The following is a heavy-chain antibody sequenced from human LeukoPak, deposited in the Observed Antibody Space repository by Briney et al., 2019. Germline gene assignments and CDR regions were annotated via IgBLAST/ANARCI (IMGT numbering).Heavy chain of an antibody. V-gene: IGHV1-46*01. CDR2: INPSGGST. D-gene: IGHD5-18*01. CDR3: ARGHGYSCGKGSYFDY. Sequence: ASVKVSCKASGYTFTSYYMHWVRQAPGQGLEWMGIINPSGGSTSYAQKFQGRVTMTRDTSTSTAYMELSSLRSEDTAVYYCARGHGYSCGKGSYFDYWGQGTLVTVSS. J-gene: IGHJ4*02. CDR1: GYTFTSYY.